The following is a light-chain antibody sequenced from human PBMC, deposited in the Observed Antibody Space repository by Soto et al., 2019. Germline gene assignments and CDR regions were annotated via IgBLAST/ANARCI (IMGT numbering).Light chain of an antibody. J-gene: IGKJ1*01. V-gene: IGKV3-11*01. Sequence: EIVLTQSPATLSLSPGKRATLSCRASQSVNTYLAWYQQNPGQAPRLLIHDASNRATGIPARFSGSGSGTDFTLTISSLQPDDFATYYCQQYNSYSGTFGQGTKVEIK. CDR1: QSVNTY. CDR3: QQYNSYSGT. CDR2: DAS.